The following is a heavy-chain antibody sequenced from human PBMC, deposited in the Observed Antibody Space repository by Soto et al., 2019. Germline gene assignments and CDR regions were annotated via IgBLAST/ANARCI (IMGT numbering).Heavy chain of an antibody. J-gene: IGHJ3*02. CDR1: SGSISSSNW. Sequence: QVQLQESGPGLVKPSGTLSLTCAVSSGSISSSNWWSWVRQPPGKGLEWIGEIYHSGSTNYNPSLMSQVTISVDKSKNQFSLKLSSVTAADTAVYYWARRELGATVTTSSHVNAFDIWGQGTMVTVSS. CDR2: IYHSGST. D-gene: IGHD4-17*01. V-gene: IGHV4-4*02. CDR3: ARRELGATVTTSSHVNAFDI.